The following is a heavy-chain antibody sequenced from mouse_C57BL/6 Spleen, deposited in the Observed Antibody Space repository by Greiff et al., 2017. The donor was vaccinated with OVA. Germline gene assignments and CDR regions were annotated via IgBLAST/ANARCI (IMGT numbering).Heavy chain of an antibody. V-gene: IGHV14-1*01. CDR3: TTAQATGTWFAY. Sequence: EVQLQQSGAELVRPGASVKLSCTASGFNIKDYYMHWVKQRPEQGLEWIGRIDPEDGDTEYAPKFQGKATMTADTSSNTAYLQLSSLTSEDTAVYYCTTAQATGTWFAYWGQGTLVTVSA. CDR2: IDPEDGDT. CDR1: GFNIKDYY. D-gene: IGHD3-2*02. J-gene: IGHJ3*01.